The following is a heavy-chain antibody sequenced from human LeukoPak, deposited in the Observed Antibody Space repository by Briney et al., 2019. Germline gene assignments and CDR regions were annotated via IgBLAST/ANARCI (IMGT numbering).Heavy chain of an antibody. D-gene: IGHD3-22*01. CDR2: ISSNGGST. CDR1: GFTFSSYA. V-gene: IGHV3-64D*09. J-gene: IGHJ4*02. CDR3: VKDRESDSSGYYYFDQ. Sequence: GGSLRLSCSASGFTFSSYAMHWVRQAPGKGLEYVSAISSNGGSTYYADSVKGRFTISRDNSKNTLYLQMSSLRAEDTAVYYCVKDRESDSSGYYYFDQWGQGTLITVSS.